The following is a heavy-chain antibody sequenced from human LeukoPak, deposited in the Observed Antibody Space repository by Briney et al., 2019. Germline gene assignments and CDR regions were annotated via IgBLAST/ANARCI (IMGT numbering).Heavy chain of an antibody. Sequence: RASVKVSCKASGGTFSSYAISWVRQAPGQGHERMGGIIPIFGTANYAQKFQGRVTITADESTSTAYMELSSLRSEDTAVYYCARGKHYYDSSGYNVYFDYWGQGTLVTVSS. D-gene: IGHD3-22*01. CDR2: IIPIFGTA. J-gene: IGHJ4*02. CDR3: ARGKHYYDSSGYNVYFDY. V-gene: IGHV1-69*13. CDR1: GGTFSSYA.